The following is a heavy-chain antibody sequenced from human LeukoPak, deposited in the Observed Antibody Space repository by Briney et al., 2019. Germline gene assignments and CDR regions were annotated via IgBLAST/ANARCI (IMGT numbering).Heavy chain of an antibody. CDR2: ISSNGAGT. CDR3: VKGSIVMVPAAPFDY. D-gene: IGHD2-2*01. CDR1: GVTFSNFA. Sequence: GGSLRLSCSASGVTFSNFAMHWVRQAPGRGLEYVSYISSNGAGTYYADSVKGRFTISRDNSKNTLSLQMSSLRAEDTAVYYCVKGSIVMVPAAPFDYWGQGTLVTVSS. V-gene: IGHV3-64D*06. J-gene: IGHJ4*02.